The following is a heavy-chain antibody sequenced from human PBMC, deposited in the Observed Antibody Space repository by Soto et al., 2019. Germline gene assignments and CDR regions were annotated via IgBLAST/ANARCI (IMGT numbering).Heavy chain of an antibody. V-gene: IGHV3-23*01. D-gene: IGHD6-13*01. Sequence: GGSLRLSCAASGFTFSSYAMSWVRQAPGKGLEWVSAISGSGGSTYYADSVKGRFTISRDNSKNTLYLQMNSLRAEDTAVYYCAKKLGSSWLVSWDYYYGMDVWGQGTTVTVSS. CDR3: AKKLGSSWLVSWDYYYGMDV. CDR1: GFTFSSYA. CDR2: ISGSGGST. J-gene: IGHJ6*02.